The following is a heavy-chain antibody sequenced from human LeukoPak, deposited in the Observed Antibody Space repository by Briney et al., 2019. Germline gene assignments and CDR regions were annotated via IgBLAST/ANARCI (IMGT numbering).Heavy chain of an antibody. V-gene: IGHV3-33*06. D-gene: IGHD2-2*01. CDR2: IWYDGSNT. CDR1: GFTFSSYG. J-gene: IGHJ4*02. Sequence: GRSLRPSCAASGFTFSSYGMHCVRQAPGKGLEWVAVIWYDGSNTYYADSVKGRFSIARDNSKNTLYLQMNSLRAEDTAVYYCAKGRAQYCSSTSCYAFDYWGQGTLVSVSS. CDR3: AKGRAQYCSSTSCYAFDY.